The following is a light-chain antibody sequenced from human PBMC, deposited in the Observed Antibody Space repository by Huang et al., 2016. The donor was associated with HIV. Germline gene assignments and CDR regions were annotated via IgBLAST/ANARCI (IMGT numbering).Light chain of an antibody. CDR1: QSVSSNY. CDR3: QQYGSSPWT. J-gene: IGKJ1*01. V-gene: IGKV3-20*01. Sequence: EIVLTQSPGTLSLSPGERTPLSCRASQSVSSNYLAWYQQKPGQAPRLLSYGASNRATGIPDRFSGSGSGTDFTLTISRLEPEDFAVYYCQQYGSSPWTFGQGTKVEIK. CDR2: GAS.